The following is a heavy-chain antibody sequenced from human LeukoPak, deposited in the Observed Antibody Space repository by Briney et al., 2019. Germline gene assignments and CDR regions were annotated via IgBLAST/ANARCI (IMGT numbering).Heavy chain of an antibody. Sequence: PGRSLRLSCAASGFTFSRYNMNWVRQAPGKGLECLAYISGGSTAIYYADSVKGRFTISRENAKNSLYLQMNILRAEDTAVYYCARDQGSGYAMDVWGQGTTVTVSS. V-gene: IGHV3-48*01. CDR1: GFTFSRYN. J-gene: IGHJ6*02. CDR2: ISGGSTAI. D-gene: IGHD3-10*01. CDR3: ARDQGSGYAMDV.